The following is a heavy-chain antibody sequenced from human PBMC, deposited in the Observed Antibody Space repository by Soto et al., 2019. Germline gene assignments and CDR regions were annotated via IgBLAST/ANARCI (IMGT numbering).Heavy chain of an antibody. CDR1: GGTFSSNS. CDR3: ARAVLSSSRPSYYEYGMDV. D-gene: IGHD3-16*01. CDR2: IIPLFGTT. V-gene: IGHV1-69*06. J-gene: IGHJ6*02. Sequence: QVQLVQSGAEVKRPGSSVKVSCTASGGTFSSNSINWVRQAPGQGLEWMGSIIPLFGTTDYAQNFQGRVTISADKFTNTAYMELSSLRSEDTAVYFCARAVLSSSRPSYYEYGMDVWGQGTTVTVSS.